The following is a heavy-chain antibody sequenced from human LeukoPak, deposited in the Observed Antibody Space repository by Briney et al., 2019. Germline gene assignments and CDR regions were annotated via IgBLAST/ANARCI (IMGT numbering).Heavy chain of an antibody. D-gene: IGHD6-19*01. CDR2: INPSGGST. CDR1: GYTFTSYY. V-gene: IGHV1-46*01. J-gene: IGHJ4*02. Sequence: ASVKVSCKASGYTFTSYYMHWVRQAPGQGLEWMGIINPSGGSTSHAQKFQGRVTMTRDTSTSTVYMELSSLRSEDTAVYYCARDFFSGRHDRSRGGFDYWGQGTLVTVSS. CDR3: ARDFFSGRHDRSRGGFDY.